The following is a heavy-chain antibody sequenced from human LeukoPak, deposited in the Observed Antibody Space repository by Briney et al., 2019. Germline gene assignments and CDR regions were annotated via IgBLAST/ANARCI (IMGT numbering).Heavy chain of an antibody. J-gene: IGHJ4*02. D-gene: IGHD6-13*01. V-gene: IGHV3-23*01. CDR1: GFTFSSYA. CDR3: AKDLGSSRAAKIQFDY. Sequence: GGSLRLSCAASGFTFSSYAMSWVRQAPGKGLEWVSAISGSGGSTYYADSVKGRFTISRDNSKNTLYLQMNSLRAEDTAVYYCAKDLGSSRAAKIQFDYWGQGTLVTVSS. CDR2: ISGSGGST.